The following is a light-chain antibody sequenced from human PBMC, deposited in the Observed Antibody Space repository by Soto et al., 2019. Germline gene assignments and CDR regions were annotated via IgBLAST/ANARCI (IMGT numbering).Light chain of an antibody. CDR3: NSYSSSAPYV. CDR1: SSDVGGYNF. CDR2: DVS. J-gene: IGLJ1*01. Sequence: QSVLTQPASVSGSPGQSITISCTGTSSDVGGYNFVSWYQQYPGRAPKLMIYDVSNRPSGVSNRFYGSKSGNTASLTISGLQAEDEADYYCNSYSSSAPYVFGTGTRSPS. V-gene: IGLV2-14*03.